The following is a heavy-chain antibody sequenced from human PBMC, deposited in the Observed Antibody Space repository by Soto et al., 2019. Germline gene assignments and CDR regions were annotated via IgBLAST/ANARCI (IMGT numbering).Heavy chain of an antibody. D-gene: IGHD6-6*01. Sequence: SETLSLTCTVSGGSISSGGYYWSWIRQHPGKGLEWIGYIYYSGSTYYNPSLKSRVTISVDTSKNQFSLKLSSVTAADTAVYYCARDSEYSSSSFNWFDPWGQGTLVTVSS. CDR3: ARDSEYSSSSFNWFDP. CDR2: IYYSGST. CDR1: GGSISSGGYY. V-gene: IGHV4-31*03. J-gene: IGHJ5*02.